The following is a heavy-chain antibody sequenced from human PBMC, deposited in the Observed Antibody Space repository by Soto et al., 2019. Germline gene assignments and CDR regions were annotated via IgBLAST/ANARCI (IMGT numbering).Heavy chain of an antibody. V-gene: IGHV4-59*01. CDR3: ARNPGRSGSNWDFQH. CDR1: GGSISSYY. CDR2: IYYSGST. D-gene: IGHD1-26*01. J-gene: IGHJ1*01. Sequence: QVQLQESGPGLVKPSETLSLTCTVSGGSISSYYWSWIRQPPGKGLEWIGYIYYSGSTNYNPSLKSRVTISVDTSKNQFSLKLSSVTAADTAVYYCARNPGRSGSNWDFQHWGQGTLVTVSS.